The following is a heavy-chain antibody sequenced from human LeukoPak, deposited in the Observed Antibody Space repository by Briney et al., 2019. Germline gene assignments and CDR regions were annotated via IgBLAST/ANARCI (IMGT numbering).Heavy chain of an antibody. CDR1: GGSISSSSYY. CDR2: IYYSGST. CDR3: ARGATGYYYYYYYMDV. Sequence: SETLSLTCTVSGGSISSSSYYWGWIRQPPGKGLEWIGSIYYSGSTYYNPSLKSRVTISVDTSKNQFYLKLSSVTAADTAVYYCARGATGYYYYYYYMDVWGKGTTVTVSS. V-gene: IGHV4-39*07. J-gene: IGHJ6*03.